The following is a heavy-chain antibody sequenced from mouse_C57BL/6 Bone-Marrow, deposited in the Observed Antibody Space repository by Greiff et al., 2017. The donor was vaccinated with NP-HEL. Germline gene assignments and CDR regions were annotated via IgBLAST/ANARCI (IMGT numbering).Heavy chain of an antibody. D-gene: IGHD2-3*01. J-gene: IGHJ3*01. CDR3: ARFGGWLLRKLAY. V-gene: IGHV5-17*01. CDR1: GFTFSDYG. CDR2: ISSGSSNI. Sequence: EVQGVESGGGLVKPGGSLKLSCAASGFTFSDYGMHWVRQAPEKGLEWVAYISSGSSNIYYADTVKGRFTISRDNAKNTLFLQMTSLRSEDTAMYYCARFGGWLLRKLAYWGQGTLVTVSA.